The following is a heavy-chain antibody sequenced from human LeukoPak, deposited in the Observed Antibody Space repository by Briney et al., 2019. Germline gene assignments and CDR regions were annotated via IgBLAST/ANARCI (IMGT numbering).Heavy chain of an antibody. Sequence: GASVKVSCKASGYTFTGYYMHWVRQAPGQGLEWIGWSSGYNGDTNHVQKFHGRVTLTIDTSTSTAYMELRSLRSDDTAVYFCARDLAGSPYYFDYWGQGTLVTVSS. V-gene: IGHV1-18*04. CDR2: SSGYNGDT. J-gene: IGHJ4*02. CDR3: ARDLAGSPYYFDY. CDR1: GYTFTGYY. D-gene: IGHD6-13*01.